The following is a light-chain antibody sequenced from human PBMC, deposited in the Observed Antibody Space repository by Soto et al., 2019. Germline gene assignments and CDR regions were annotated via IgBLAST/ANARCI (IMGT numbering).Light chain of an antibody. CDR2: EGS. V-gene: IGLV2-23*01. Sequence: QSVLTQPASVSGSPGQSITISCTGTSSDVGSYNLVSWYQQHPGKAPKLMIYEGSKRPSGVSNRFSGSKSGNTASLTISGLQAEDEADYSCFSYAGSSHVVFGGGTKLTVL. CDR1: SSDVGSYNL. J-gene: IGLJ2*01. CDR3: FSYAGSSHVV.